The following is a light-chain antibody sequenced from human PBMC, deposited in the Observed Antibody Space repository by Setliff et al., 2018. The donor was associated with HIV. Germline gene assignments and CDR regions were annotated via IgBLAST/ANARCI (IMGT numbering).Light chain of an antibody. J-gene: IGLJ1*01. CDR3: SSYAGSTNV. CDR2: EVS. Sequence: QSALTQPPSASGSPGQSVTISCTGTSSDVGGYDYVSWYQQHPGKAPKLMIYEVSQRPSGVPDRFTGSKSGNTVSLTVSGLQPEDEADYYCSSYAGSTNVFGTGTKVTVL. V-gene: IGLV2-8*01. CDR1: SSDVGGYDY.